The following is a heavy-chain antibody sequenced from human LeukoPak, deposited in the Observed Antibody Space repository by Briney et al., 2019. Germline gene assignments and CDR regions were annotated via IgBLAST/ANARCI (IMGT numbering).Heavy chain of an antibody. CDR3: ARDSLYDYVWGSYRPMAFDAFDI. V-gene: IGHV4-4*07. CDR2: IYTSGST. CDR1: GGSISSYY. Sequence: KSSETLSLTCTVSGGSISSYYWSWIRQPAGKGLEWIGRIYTSGSTYYNPSLKSRVTISVDTSKNQFSLKLSSVTAADTAVYYCARDSLYDYVWGSYRPMAFDAFDIWGQGTMVTVSS. J-gene: IGHJ3*02. D-gene: IGHD3-16*02.